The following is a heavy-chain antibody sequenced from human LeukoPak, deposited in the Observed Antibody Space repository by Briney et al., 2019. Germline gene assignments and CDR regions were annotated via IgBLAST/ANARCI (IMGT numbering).Heavy chain of an antibody. V-gene: IGHV3-7*01. Sequence: GSLRLSCAASGFTFSSYWMSWVRQAPGKGLEWVANIKQDGSEKYYVDSVKGRFTISRDNAKNSLYLQMNSLRAEDTAVYYCARDRIAAAGGVSDYWGQGTLVTVSS. CDR1: GFTFSSYW. D-gene: IGHD6-13*01. CDR3: ARDRIAAAGGVSDY. J-gene: IGHJ4*02. CDR2: IKQDGSEK.